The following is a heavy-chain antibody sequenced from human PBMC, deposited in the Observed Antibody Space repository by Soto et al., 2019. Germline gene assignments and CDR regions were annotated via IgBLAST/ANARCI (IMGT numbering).Heavy chain of an antibody. J-gene: IGHJ4*02. Sequence: SETLSLTCAISGYSISSGYYWGWIRQPPGKGLEWIGSIYHSGSTYYNPSLKSRVTISVDTSKNQFSLKLSSVTAADTAVYYCAREYYYDSSGYYYEGGIFDYWGQGTLVTVSS. V-gene: IGHV4-38-2*02. D-gene: IGHD3-22*01. CDR1: GYSISSGYY. CDR2: IYHSGST. CDR3: AREYYYDSSGYYYEGGIFDY.